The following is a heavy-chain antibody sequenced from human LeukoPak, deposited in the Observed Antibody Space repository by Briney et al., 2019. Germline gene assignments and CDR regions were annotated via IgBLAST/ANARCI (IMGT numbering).Heavy chain of an antibody. D-gene: IGHD5-12*01. CDR1: GYTFTSYY. J-gene: IGHJ4*02. CDR3: ARWWRLRLRSGFDY. Sequence: ASVKVSCKASGYTFTSYYMHWVRQAPGQGLEWMGWINPNSGGTNYAQKFQGRVTMTRDTSISTAYMELSRLRSDDTAVYYCARWWRLRLRSGFDYWGQGTLVTVSS. V-gene: IGHV1-2*02. CDR2: INPNSGGT.